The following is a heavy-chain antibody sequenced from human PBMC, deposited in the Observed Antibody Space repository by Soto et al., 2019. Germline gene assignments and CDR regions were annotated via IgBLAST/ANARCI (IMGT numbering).Heavy chain of an antibody. Sequence: SETLSLTCTVSGGSISSGGYYCSWIRQHPGKGLEWIGYIYYSGSTYYNPSLKSRVTISVDTSKNQFSLKLSSVTAADTAVYYCARGGPSIAARLAWFDPWGEGTLVTVS. J-gene: IGHJ5*02. D-gene: IGHD6-6*01. V-gene: IGHV4-31*03. CDR1: GGSISSGGYY. CDR2: IYYSGST. CDR3: ARGGPSIAARLAWFDP.